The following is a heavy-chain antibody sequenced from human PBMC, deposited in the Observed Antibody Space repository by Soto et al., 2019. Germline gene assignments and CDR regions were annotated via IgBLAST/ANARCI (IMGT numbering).Heavy chain of an antibody. CDR2: ISYDGSNK. CDR1: GFTFSSYG. D-gene: IGHD3-10*01. CDR3: AKDVYYGWGSFPSYGMDV. Sequence: QVQLVESGGGVVQPGRSLRLSCAASGFTFSSYGMHWVRQAPGKGLEWVAVISYDGSNKYYADSVKGRFTISRDNSKNTLYLQMNSLRAEDTAVYYCAKDVYYGWGSFPSYGMDVWGQGTTVTVSS. V-gene: IGHV3-30*18. J-gene: IGHJ6*02.